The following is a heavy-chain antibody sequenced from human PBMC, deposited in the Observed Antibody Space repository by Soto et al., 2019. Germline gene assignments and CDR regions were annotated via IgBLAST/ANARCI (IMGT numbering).Heavy chain of an antibody. CDR3: ARDEGIRGFDS. CDR1: GYTFSNYG. D-gene: IGHD3-10*01. Sequence: QVQLVQSGDEVKKSGASVKVSCKASGYTFSNYGISWVRQAPGQGLEWMGWISGYNGITAYAQNVQSRVTMTIDTPTRTVFMEFTSLRSNDTAVYYCARDEGIRGFDSWGQGTLVTVSS. J-gene: IGHJ4*02. CDR2: ISGYNGIT. V-gene: IGHV1-18*04.